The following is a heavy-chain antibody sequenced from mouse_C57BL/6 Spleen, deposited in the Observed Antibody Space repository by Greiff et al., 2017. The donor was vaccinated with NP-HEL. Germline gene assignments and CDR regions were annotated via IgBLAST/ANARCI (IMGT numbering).Heavy chain of an antibody. V-gene: IGHV1-72*01. CDR3: ARSGYSGYYAMDY. J-gene: IGHJ4*01. D-gene: IGHD1-3*01. CDR1: GYTFTSYW. Sequence: QVQLKQPGAELVKPGASVKLSCKASGYTFTSYWMHWVKQRPGRGLEWIGRIDPNSGGTKYNEKFKSKATLTVDKPSSTAYMQLSSLTSEDSAVYYCARSGYSGYYAMDYWGQGTSVTVSS. CDR2: IDPNSGGT.